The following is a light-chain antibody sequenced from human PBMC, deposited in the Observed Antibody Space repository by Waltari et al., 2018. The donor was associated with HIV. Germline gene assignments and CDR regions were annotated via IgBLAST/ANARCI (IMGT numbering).Light chain of an antibody. V-gene: IGLV2-8*01. CDR3: NSDAGSNNWV. Sequence: QSALTQPPSASGSPGQSVPISCTGTSSTVGGSKYVSWYQQHPGKAPNLMIYEFNKLPAGVPDRFAGSKSANTASLTVSGLQADDEADYYCNSDAGSNNWVFGGGTKLTVL. CDR1: SSTVGGSKY. J-gene: IGLJ3*02. CDR2: EFN.